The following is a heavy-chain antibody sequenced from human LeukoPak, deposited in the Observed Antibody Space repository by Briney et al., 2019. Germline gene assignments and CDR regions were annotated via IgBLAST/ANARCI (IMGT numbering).Heavy chain of an antibody. CDR3: ARVTGYMTEDYFDY. CDR1: GGSINSYY. D-gene: IGHD6-13*01. CDR2: IYYTGST. Sequence: SETLSLTCTVSGGSINSYYGSWIRQSPGKGLEWIGSIYYTGSTIYNPSLQSRVTISLDMSKSQFSLSLSSVTAADTAVYYCARVTGYMTEDYFDYWGQGTLITVPS. J-gene: IGHJ4*02. V-gene: IGHV4-59*01.